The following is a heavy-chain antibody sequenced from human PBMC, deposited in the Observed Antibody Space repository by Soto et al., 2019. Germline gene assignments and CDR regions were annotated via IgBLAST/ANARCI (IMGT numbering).Heavy chain of an antibody. CDR2: ISSGGSPI. D-gene: IGHD2-15*01. J-gene: IGHJ6*03. V-gene: IGHV3-11*01. Sequence: QVQLVESGGGLVKPGGSLRLSCAASGFTFSDYYMSWIRQAPGKGLEWVSYISSGGSPIYYTDSVKGRFTISRDNAENSLYLQMNSLRAEDTAVYYCARDPRYCSGGNCYSAGKDHYYYCMDVWGKGTTVTVSS. CDR3: ARDPRYCSGGNCYSAGKDHYYYCMDV. CDR1: GFTFSDYY.